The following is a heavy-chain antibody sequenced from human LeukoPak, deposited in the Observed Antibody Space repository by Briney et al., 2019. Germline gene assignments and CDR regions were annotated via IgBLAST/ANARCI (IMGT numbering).Heavy chain of an antibody. CDR2: IYSGGST. CDR3: AGGGAKTPFDY. J-gene: IGHJ4*02. Sequence: SGGSLRLSCAASGFTVSSNYMSWVRPAPGKGLEWVSVIYSGGSTYYADSVKGRFTISRDNSKNTLYLQMNSLRAEDTAVYYCAGGGAKTPFDYWGQGTLVTVSS. V-gene: IGHV3-53*01. CDR1: GFTVSSNY. D-gene: IGHD3-16*01.